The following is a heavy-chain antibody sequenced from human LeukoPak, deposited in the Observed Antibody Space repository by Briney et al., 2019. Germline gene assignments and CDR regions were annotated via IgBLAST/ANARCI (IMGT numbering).Heavy chain of an antibody. Sequence: QPEGSLRLSCAASGFTFSSYAMHWVRQAPGKGLEWVAVISYDGSNKYYADSVKGRFTISRDNSKNTLYLQMDSLRAEDTAVYYWPRDPTASGWHDYWGQGPLVPVPS. CDR1: GFTFSSYA. J-gene: IGHJ4*02. CDR2: ISYDGSNK. CDR3: PRDPTASGWHDY. V-gene: IGHV3-30-3*01. D-gene: IGHD6-19*01.